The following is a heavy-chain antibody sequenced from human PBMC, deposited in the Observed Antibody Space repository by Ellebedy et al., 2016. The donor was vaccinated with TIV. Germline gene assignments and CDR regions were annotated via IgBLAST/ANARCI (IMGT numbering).Heavy chain of an antibody. CDR3: ARDRLLALSGFDY. CDR2: ISSSSSTI. V-gene: IGHV3-48*02. CDR1: GFTFSSYS. D-gene: IGHD2-21*01. J-gene: IGHJ4*02. Sequence: GESLKISXAASGFTFSSYSMNWVRQAPGKGLEWVSYISSSSSTIYYADSVKGRFTISRDNAKNSLYLQMNSLRDEDTAVYYCARDRLLALSGFDYWGQGTLVTVSS.